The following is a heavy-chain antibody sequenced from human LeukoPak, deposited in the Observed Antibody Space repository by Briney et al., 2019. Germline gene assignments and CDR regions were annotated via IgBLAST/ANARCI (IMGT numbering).Heavy chain of an antibody. J-gene: IGHJ4*02. CDR2: INPNSGAT. Sequence: ASVKVSCKASGYTLTAYYMHWVRQVPGQGLEWMGWINPNSGATNYAQKFQGRVTMTRDTSIGTAYMELNRLTSDDTAVYYCAKTSSETDYWGQGTLVTVSS. CDR3: AKTSSETDY. V-gene: IGHV1-2*02. D-gene: IGHD6-19*01. CDR1: GYTLTAYY.